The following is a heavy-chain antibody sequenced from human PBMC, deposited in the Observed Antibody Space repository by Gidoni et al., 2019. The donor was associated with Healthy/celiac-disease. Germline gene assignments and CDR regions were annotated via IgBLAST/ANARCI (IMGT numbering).Heavy chain of an antibody. CDR3: ASSGYYYDSSGYSDGAFDI. J-gene: IGHJ3*02. D-gene: IGHD3-22*01. Sequence: QVQLVESGGGVVQPGRSLRLSCAASGFTFSSYGMHWVRQAPGKGLAWVAVIWYDGSNKDYADSVKGRFTISRDNSKNTLYLQMNSLRAEDTAVYYCASSGYYYDSSGYSDGAFDIWGQGTMVTVSS. CDR2: IWYDGSNK. V-gene: IGHV3-33*08. CDR1: GFTFSSYG.